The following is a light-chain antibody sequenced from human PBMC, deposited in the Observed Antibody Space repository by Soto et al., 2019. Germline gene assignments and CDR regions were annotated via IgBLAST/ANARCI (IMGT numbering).Light chain of an antibody. Sequence: DIQMTQSPSSLSASVGDRVTITCRASQSISSWLAWYQQKPGKPPKVLIYGASNLQSGLPPRCSGSGSGTDFTLAISSLQPEDSATYYCLQDINYPWTFGQGTKVDIK. CDR2: GAS. CDR3: LQDINYPWT. V-gene: IGKV1-5*01. CDR1: QSISSW. J-gene: IGKJ1*01.